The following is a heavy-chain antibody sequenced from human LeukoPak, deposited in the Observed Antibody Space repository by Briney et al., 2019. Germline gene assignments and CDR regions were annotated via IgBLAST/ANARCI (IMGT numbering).Heavy chain of an antibody. CDR3: ARVPHWNHNWFDP. CDR1: GYTFNTYG. V-gene: IGHV7-4-1*02. CDR2: INTNTGNP. Sequence: ASVKVSCKASGYTFNTYGITWVRQAPGQGLEWMGWINTNTGNPTYAQGFTGRFVFSLDTSVSTAYLQISSLKAEDTAVYYCARVPHWNHNWFDPWGQGTLVTVSS. J-gene: IGHJ5*02. D-gene: IGHD1-1*01.